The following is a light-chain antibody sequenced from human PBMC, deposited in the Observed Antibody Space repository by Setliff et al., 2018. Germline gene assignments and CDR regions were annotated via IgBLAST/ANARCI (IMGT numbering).Light chain of an antibody. CDR1: SSDVGSYDL. Sequence: QSLLTQPASVSGSPGQSITISCSGTSSDVGSYDLVSWYQQHPGKAPKLIIYGVSNRPSGVSSRFSGSKSGNTASLTISGLQTEDEADYYCTAYTSGTTYVFGTGTKVTVL. CDR2: GVS. CDR3: TAYTSGTTYV. V-gene: IGLV2-14*03. J-gene: IGLJ1*01.